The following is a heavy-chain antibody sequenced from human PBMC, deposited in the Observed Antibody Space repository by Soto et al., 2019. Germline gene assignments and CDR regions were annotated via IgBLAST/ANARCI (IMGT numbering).Heavy chain of an antibody. CDR1: GFPFSNCA. CDR3: VRPIFEVVNDAFDV. Sequence: EVQLLESGGHLVQPGGSLRLSCAAFGFPFSNCAMAWVRQAPGKGLEWVSAISVSGSVTYYADSVKGRFTISRDNTKNMVYLQMNSLRAEDTAVYYCVRPIFEVVNDAFDVWGQGTTVTVSS. V-gene: IGHV3-23*01. J-gene: IGHJ3*01. D-gene: IGHD3-3*01. CDR2: ISVSGSVT.